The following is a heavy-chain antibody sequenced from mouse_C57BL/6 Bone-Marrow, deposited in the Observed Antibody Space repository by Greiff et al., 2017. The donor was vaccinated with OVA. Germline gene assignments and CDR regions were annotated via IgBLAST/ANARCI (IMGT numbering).Heavy chain of an antibody. CDR1: GYTFTSYW. CDR3: ARIYARAMDY. CDR2: IHPNSGST. J-gene: IGHJ4*01. Sequence: QVQLKQPGAELVKPGASVKLSCKASGYTFTSYWMHWVKQRPGQGLEWIGMIHPNSGSTNYNEKFKSKATLTVDKSSSTAYMQLSSLTSEDSAVYYCARIYARAMDYWGQGTSVTVSS. D-gene: IGHD2-3*01. V-gene: IGHV1-64*01.